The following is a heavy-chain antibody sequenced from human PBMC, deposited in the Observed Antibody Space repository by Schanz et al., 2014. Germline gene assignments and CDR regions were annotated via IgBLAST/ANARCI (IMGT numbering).Heavy chain of an antibody. Sequence: EVQLVESGGELIQPGGSLRLSCEASGFTFSRYWMHWVRQAPGKGLEWVSRLNFDETYTSYADSVKGRFTISRDNAKNTVYLQMTSLRVEDTAVYYCARGGADSAMAYEYWGRGTLVTVSS. J-gene: IGHJ4*02. V-gene: IGHV3-74*01. D-gene: IGHD5-18*01. CDR3: ARGGADSAMAYEY. CDR1: GFTFSRYW. CDR2: LNFDETYT.